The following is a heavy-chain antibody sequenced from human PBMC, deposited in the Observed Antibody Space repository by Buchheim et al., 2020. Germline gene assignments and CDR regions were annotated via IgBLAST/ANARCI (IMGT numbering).Heavy chain of an antibody. V-gene: IGHV3-23*01. Sequence: EVQLLESGGGLVQTGGSLRLSCAASGFTFRRYAMSWVRQAPGKGLEWVSGISDSAASTYYADSVKGRSTISRDNSKNTLYLQMSSLRAEDTAVYHCARETSSSWDYWGQGTL. CDR2: ISDSAAST. CDR3: ARETSSSWDY. J-gene: IGHJ4*02. CDR1: GFTFRRYA. D-gene: IGHD6-13*01.